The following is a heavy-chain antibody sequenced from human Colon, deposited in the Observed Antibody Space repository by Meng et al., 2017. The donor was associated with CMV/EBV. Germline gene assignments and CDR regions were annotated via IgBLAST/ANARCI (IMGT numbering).Heavy chain of an antibody. Sequence: SLKISCVASGFAFSESGMHWIRQTPGKGLEWVAGITWTSGSTGYADSMRGRFTISRDNAKNSLYLQMNSLRLEDTALYYCAKDQSNYASLPMDFWGQGTPVTVSS. D-gene: IGHD4-11*01. CDR3: AKDQSNYASLPMDF. J-gene: IGHJ4*02. CDR1: GFAFSESG. V-gene: IGHV3-9*01. CDR2: ITWTSGST.